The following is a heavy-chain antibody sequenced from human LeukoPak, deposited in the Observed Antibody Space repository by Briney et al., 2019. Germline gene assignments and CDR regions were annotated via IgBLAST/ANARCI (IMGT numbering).Heavy chain of an antibody. V-gene: IGHV1-69*05. Sequence: GASVKVSCKASGGTFSSYAISWVRQAPGQGLEWMGGIIPIFGTANYAQKFQGRVTITTDESTSTAYMELSSLRSEDTAVYYCARALREFRCSSTSCGTYYYGMDVWGQGTTVTVSS. CDR3: ARALREFRCSSTSCGTYYYGMDV. J-gene: IGHJ6*02. D-gene: IGHD2-2*01. CDR2: IIPIFGTA. CDR1: GGTFSSYA.